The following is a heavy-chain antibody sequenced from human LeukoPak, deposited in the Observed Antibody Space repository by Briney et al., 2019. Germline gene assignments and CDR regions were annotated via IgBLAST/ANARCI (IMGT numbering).Heavy chain of an antibody. CDR2: INHSGST. CDR1: GGSISSYY. D-gene: IGHD2-2*02. CDR3: ARGYCSSTSCYRGAY. Sequence: PSETLSLTCTVSGGSISSYYWSWIRQPPGKGLEWIGEINHSGSTNYNPSLKSRVTISVDTSKNQFSLKLSSVTAADTAVYYCARGYCSSTSCYRGAYWGQGTLVTVSS. V-gene: IGHV4-34*01. J-gene: IGHJ4*02.